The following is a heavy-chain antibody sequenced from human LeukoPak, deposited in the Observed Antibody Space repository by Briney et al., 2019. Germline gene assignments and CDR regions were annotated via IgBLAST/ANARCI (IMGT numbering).Heavy chain of an antibody. CDR2: IYYDGSDK. D-gene: IGHD3-22*01. Sequence: GGSLRLSGAASGFTFSRYGMHWVRQGPGKGLEWVAIIYYDGSDKYYADSVKDRFTISRDNSKDTLYLQMNSLRAEDTAVYYCARQIAYYYDSSGYYTTDYWGQGTLVTVSS. V-gene: IGHV3-33*01. CDR3: ARQIAYYYDSSGYYTTDY. CDR1: GFTFSRYG. J-gene: IGHJ4*02.